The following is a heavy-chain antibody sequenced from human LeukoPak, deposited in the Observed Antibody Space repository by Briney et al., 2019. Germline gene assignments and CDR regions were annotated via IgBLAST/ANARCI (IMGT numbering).Heavy chain of an antibody. V-gene: IGHV3-30-3*01. CDR3: ARDLRYFDWVDY. D-gene: IGHD3-9*01. Sequence: GGSLRLSCAASGFTFSSYALHWVRQAPGKGLEWVAVISYDGSNKYYADSVKGRFTISRDNSKNTLYLQMNSLRAEDTAVYYCARDLRYFDWVDYWGQGTLVTVSS. CDR2: ISYDGSNK. J-gene: IGHJ4*02. CDR1: GFTFSSYA.